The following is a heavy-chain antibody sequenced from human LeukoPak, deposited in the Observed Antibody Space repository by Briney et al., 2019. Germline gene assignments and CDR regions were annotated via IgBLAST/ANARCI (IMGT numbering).Heavy chain of an antibody. CDR2: ISWNSGSI. J-gene: IGHJ4*02. Sequence: PGGSLRLSCAASGFTFDDYAMHWVRQAPGKGLEWVSGISWNSGSIGYADSVKGRFTISRDNAKNSLYLQMNSLRAEDTAVYYCAKDGSISGFGFDYWGQGTLVTVSS. D-gene: IGHD3-22*01. CDR3: AKDGSISGFGFDY. V-gene: IGHV3-9*01. CDR1: GFTFDDYA.